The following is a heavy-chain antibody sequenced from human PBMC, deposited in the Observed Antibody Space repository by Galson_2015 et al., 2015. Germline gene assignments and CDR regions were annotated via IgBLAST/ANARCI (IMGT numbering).Heavy chain of an antibody. D-gene: IGHD3-22*01. J-gene: IGHJ3*01. V-gene: IGHV2-5*02. CDR1: GFSLSTSGVG. CDR2: IYWDDDK. CDR3: AHCIEDSSGYFYTKAFDF. Sequence: PALVKPTQTLTLTCTFSGFSLSTSGVGVGWIRQPPGKALEWLALIYWDDDKRYSPSLKSRLTITKDTSKNQVVLTMTNMDPVDTDTYSYAHCIEDSSGYFYTKAFDFWGHGTVVTVSS.